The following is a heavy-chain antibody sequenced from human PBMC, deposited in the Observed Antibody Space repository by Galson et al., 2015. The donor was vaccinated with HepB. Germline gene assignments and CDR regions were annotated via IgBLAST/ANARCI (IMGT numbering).Heavy chain of an antibody. CDR2: ISPYNGYS. V-gene: IGHV1-18*01. CDR3: ARRDYDTNSFDY. CDR1: GYTFTHYG. Sequence: SVKVSCKASGYTFTHYGITWVRQAPGQGLEWMAWISPYNGYSYYAQKLQGRVTVTTDTSTNTAYMELRSLRSDDTAVYYCARRDYDTNSFDYWGQGTMVTVSS. D-gene: IGHD4/OR15-4a*01. J-gene: IGHJ4*02.